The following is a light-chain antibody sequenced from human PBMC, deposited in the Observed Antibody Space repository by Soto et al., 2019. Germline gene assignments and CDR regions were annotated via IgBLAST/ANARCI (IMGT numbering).Light chain of an antibody. CDR3: QSYDSSLSGVV. CDR1: SSNIGTGYN. CDR2: GNT. V-gene: IGLV1-40*01. Sequence: QSVLTQPPSVSGAPGQGVTISCTGSSSNIGTGYNVHWYQHLPGTAPKLLIYGNTNRPSGVPDRFSGSKSGTSASLAITGLQAEDEADCYCQSYDSSLSGVVFGGGTKLTVL. J-gene: IGLJ2*01.